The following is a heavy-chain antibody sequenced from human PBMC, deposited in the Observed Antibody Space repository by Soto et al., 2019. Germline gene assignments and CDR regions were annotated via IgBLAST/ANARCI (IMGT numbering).Heavy chain of an antibody. CDR1: GSTFTRYG. J-gene: IGHJ4*02. Sequence: QVHLVQSGAEVKKPGASVKVSCKASGSTFTRYGITWVRQAPGQGLEWMGWISAHNGNTDYAQTLQCRVIVTRDTYPSTAYMELRSLISDYTAVYYCARGRYGDYWGQGALVTVSS. D-gene: IGHD1-1*01. V-gene: IGHV1-18*01. CDR3: ARGRYGDY. CDR2: ISAHNGNT.